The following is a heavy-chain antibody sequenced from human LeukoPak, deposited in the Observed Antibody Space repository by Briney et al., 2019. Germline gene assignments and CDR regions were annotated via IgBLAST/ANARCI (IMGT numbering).Heavy chain of an antibody. J-gene: IGHJ4*02. CDR1: GGSFSGYS. CDR2: INHSGST. CDR3: ARRPTYYYDSSGYYSPRYFDY. D-gene: IGHD3-22*01. Sequence: SETLSLTCAVYGGSFSGYSWSWIRQPPGKGLEWIGEINHSGSTNYNPSLKSRVTISVDTSKNQFSLKLSSVTAADTAVYYCARRPTYYYDSSGYYSPRYFDYWGQGTLVTVSS. V-gene: IGHV4-34*01.